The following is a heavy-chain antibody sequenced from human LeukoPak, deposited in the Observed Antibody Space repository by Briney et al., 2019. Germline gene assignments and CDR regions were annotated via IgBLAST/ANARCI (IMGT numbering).Heavy chain of an antibody. V-gene: IGHV4-34*01. Sequence: SETLSLTCAVYGGSFSGYYWSWIRQPPGKGLEWIGEINHSGSTNYNPSLKSRVTTSVDTSKNQFSLKLSSVTAADTAVYYCARGFPTLGYCSGGSCYSLDYWGQGTLVTVSS. CDR1: GGSFSGYY. J-gene: IGHJ4*02. CDR2: INHSGST. D-gene: IGHD2-15*01. CDR3: ARGFPTLGYCSGGSCYSLDY.